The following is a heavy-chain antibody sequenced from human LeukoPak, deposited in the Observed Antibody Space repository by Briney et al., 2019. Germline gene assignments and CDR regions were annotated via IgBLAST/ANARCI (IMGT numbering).Heavy chain of an antibody. D-gene: IGHD3-10*01. CDR3: ARSLDGSVSYLDY. J-gene: IGHJ4*02. Sequence: PSQTLSLTCTVSGGSISSGGYYWSWIRQHPGKGLEWIGYIYYSGSTYYNPSLKSRVTISVDTSKNQFSLKLSSVTAADTAVYYCARSLDGSVSYLDYWGQGTLVTVSS. V-gene: IGHV4-31*03. CDR1: GGSISSGGYY. CDR2: IYYSGST.